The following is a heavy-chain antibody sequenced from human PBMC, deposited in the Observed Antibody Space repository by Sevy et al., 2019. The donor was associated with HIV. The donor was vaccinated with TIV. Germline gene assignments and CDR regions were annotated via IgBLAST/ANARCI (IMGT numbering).Heavy chain of an antibody. V-gene: IGHV3-30*18. CDR2: ISYDGSYR. Sequence: GGSLRLSCAASGFTFGTYDMHWVRQAPGKGLEWVAIISYDGSYRYYADSVRGRFSMSRDNSKNTVYLQMSGLSIEDTAVYYCAKNRPPGGSYFSRHGMDVWGRGTTVTVSS. CDR1: GFTFGTYD. D-gene: IGHD1-26*01. CDR3: AKNRPPGGSYFSRHGMDV. J-gene: IGHJ6*02.